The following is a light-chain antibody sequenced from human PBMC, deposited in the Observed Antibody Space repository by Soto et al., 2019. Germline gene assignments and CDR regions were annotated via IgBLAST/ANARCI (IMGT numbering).Light chain of an antibody. J-gene: IGLJ1*01. CDR1: SSDVGSYNL. CDR2: EVS. Sequence: QSVLTQPASVSGSPGQSITNSCTETSSDVGSYNLVSWYQQHPGKAPKLMIYEVSKRPSGVSNRFSGSKSGNTASLTISGLQAEDEADYDCCSYAGSSTYVFVTGTTVTVL. V-gene: IGLV2-23*02. CDR3: CSYAGSSTYV.